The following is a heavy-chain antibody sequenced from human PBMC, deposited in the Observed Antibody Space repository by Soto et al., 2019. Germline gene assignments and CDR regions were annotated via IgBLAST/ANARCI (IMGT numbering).Heavy chain of an antibody. J-gene: IGHJ4*02. Sequence: GGSLRLSCVASGFTFSSYGMHWVRQAPGKGLEWVAVIWYDAGNKYYADSVKGRFTISRDNTKSTMYLQMNSLRAEDTAVYYCARDPIGPGIFDYWGQGTLVTVSS. V-gene: IGHV3-33*01. CDR1: GFTFSSYG. CDR2: IWYDAGNK. CDR3: ARDPIGPGIFDY. D-gene: IGHD1-26*01.